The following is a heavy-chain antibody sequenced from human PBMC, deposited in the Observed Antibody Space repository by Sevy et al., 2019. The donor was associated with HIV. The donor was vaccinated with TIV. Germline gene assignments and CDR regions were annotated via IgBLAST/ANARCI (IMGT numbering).Heavy chain of an antibody. V-gene: IGHV3-30*03. CDR2: ISFDGSNK. J-gene: IGHJ6*02. D-gene: IGHD1-1*01. CDR3: ARDRLGNYYYYGMDV. Sequence: GGSLRLSCAASGFTFSSYGMHWVRQAPGKGLEWVAVISFDGSNKYYADSVKGRFTTSRDNSKNTLYLQMNSLRAEDTAVYCWARDRLGNYYYYGMDVWGQGTTVTVSS. CDR1: GFTFSSYG.